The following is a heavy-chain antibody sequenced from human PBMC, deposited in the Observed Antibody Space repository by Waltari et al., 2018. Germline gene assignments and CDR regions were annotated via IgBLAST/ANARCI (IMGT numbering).Heavy chain of an antibody. V-gene: IGHV3-7*01. CDR2: IKQDGSKK. CDR1: GFTFSSYW. CDR3: ARDYGSGYDAFDI. Sequence: EVQLVESGGGLVQPGGSLRLSCAASGFTFSSYWMSWVRQAPGKGLEWVANIKQDGSKKYYVDSVKGRFTISRDNAKNSLYLQMNSLRAEDTAVYYCARDYGSGYDAFDIWGQGTMVTVSS. J-gene: IGHJ3*02. D-gene: IGHD5-12*01.